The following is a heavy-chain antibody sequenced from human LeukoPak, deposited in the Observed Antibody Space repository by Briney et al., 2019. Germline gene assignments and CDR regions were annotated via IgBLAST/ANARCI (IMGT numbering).Heavy chain of an antibody. CDR2: ISSSGST. Sequence: SETLSLTCTVSGDSISSGDYYWSWIRQPVGKGLEWIGRISSSGSTNYNPSLKSRVTISVDTSKNQFSLKLSSVTAADTAVYYCAREREGPYGYLDYWGQGTLVTVSS. CDR1: GDSISSGDYY. D-gene: IGHD4-17*01. CDR3: AREREGPYGYLDY. J-gene: IGHJ4*02. V-gene: IGHV4-61*02.